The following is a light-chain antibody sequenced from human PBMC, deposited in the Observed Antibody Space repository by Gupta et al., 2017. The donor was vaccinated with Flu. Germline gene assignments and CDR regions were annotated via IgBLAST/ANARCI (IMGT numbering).Light chain of an antibody. CDR2: EDS. CDR1: IMPPQY. CDR3: QSMDNSDSSWG. Sequence: ELTQPPSLSVSPGQTARITCFGEIMPPQYIFWFQQKVGQAPSLVIYEDSERPSGIPERFSGSVSGTIATWTIGGVQPEDEAVYYCQSMDNSDSSWGFGGGTKLTVL. V-gene: IGLV3-25*03. J-gene: IGLJ3*02.